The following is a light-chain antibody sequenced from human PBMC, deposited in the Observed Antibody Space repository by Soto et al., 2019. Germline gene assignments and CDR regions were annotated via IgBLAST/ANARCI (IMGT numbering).Light chain of an antibody. CDR1: QTISSW. CDR3: QQYNSYSTWT. Sequence: DIQMTQSPSTLSGSVGDRVTITCRASQTISSWLAWYQQKPGKAPKLLIYKASTLKSGVPSRFGGSGSGTEFTLTISSLQPDDFATYYCQQYNSYSTWTLGQGTKVDIK. V-gene: IGKV1-5*03. CDR2: KAS. J-gene: IGKJ1*01.